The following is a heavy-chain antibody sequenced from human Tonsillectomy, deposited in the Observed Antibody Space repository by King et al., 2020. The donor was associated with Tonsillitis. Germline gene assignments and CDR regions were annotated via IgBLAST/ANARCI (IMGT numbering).Heavy chain of an antibody. CDR2: ISNSGGST. Sequence: VQLVESGGGLVQSGGSLRLSCAASGFTFSSYTMSWVRQAPGKGLEWVSGISNSGGSTYYAGSVRGRFTISRDNSKSTLHLQMNSLRAEATAVYYCATQRVLRYFDWLLGADYWGQGTLVTVSS. V-gene: IGHV3-23*04. D-gene: IGHD3-9*01. CDR1: GFTFSSYT. J-gene: IGHJ4*02. CDR3: ATQRVLRYFDWLLGADY.